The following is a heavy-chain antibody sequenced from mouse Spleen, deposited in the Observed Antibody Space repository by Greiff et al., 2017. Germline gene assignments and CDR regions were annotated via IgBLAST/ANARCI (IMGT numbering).Heavy chain of an antibody. CDR2: INPSTGGT. Sequence: EVQLQQSGPELVKPGASVKISCKASGYSFTGYYMNWVKQSPEKSLEWIGEINPSTGGTTYNQKFKAKATLTVDKSSSTAYMQLKSLTSEDSAVYYCARKGRELGLPFDYWGQGTTLTVSS. D-gene: IGHD3-1*01. CDR1: GYSFTGYY. CDR3: ARKGRELGLPFDY. J-gene: IGHJ2*01. V-gene: IGHV1-42*01.